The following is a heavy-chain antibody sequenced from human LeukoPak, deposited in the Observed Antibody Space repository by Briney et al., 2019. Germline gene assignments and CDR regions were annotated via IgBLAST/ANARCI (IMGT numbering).Heavy chain of an antibody. D-gene: IGHD2-15*01. CDR1: GFTFSSYW. CDR2: INSDGSST. J-gene: IGHJ4*02. Sequence: GGSLRLSCAAPGFTFSSYWMHWVRQAPGKGLVWVSRINSDGSSTSYADSVKGRFTISRDNAKNTLYLQMNSLRAEDTAVYYCANDLLGYCSGGSCENPGYWGQGTLVTVSS. V-gene: IGHV3-74*01. CDR3: ANDLLGYCSGGSCENPGY.